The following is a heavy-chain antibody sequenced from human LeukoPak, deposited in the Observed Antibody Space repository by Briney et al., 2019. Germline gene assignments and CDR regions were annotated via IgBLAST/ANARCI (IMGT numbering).Heavy chain of an antibody. Sequence: GASVKVSCKASGYTFTSYGISWVRQAPGQGLEWMGWISAYNGNTNYAQKLQGRVTMTTDTSTSTAYMELRSLRSDDTAVYYCARAHRGLCSGGSCHKPLSYWGQGTLVTVSS. D-gene: IGHD2-15*01. V-gene: IGHV1-18*01. CDR3: ARAHRGLCSGGSCHKPLSY. CDR1: GYTFTSYG. CDR2: ISAYNGNT. J-gene: IGHJ4*02.